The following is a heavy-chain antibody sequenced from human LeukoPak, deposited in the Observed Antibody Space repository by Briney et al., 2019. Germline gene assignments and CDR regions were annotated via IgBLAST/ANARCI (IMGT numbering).Heavy chain of an antibody. V-gene: IGHV3-23*01. Sequence: GGSLRLSCAASGFKFSNYAMSWVRQAPGRGLEWVSGIVNSGNRTYYADSAQGRFTISRDNSQNTLYLQMNSLRAEDTALYYCAKLSDKYCSGGSCYLDYWGQGALVTVSS. J-gene: IGHJ4*02. CDR2: IVNSGNRT. D-gene: IGHD2-15*01. CDR3: AKLSDKYCSGGSCYLDY. CDR1: GFKFSNYA.